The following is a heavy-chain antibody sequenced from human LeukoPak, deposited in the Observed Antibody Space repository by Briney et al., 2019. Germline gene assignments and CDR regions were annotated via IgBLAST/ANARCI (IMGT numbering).Heavy chain of an antibody. CDR1: GFTFSSYW. Sequence: PGGSLRLSCAASGFTFSSYWMHWVRQAPGKGLVWVSRINTDGSSTSYADSVKGRFAISRDNAKNTLYLQMNSLRAEDTAVYYCARAPPGGPLDVWGKGTTVTVFS. D-gene: IGHD3-10*01. CDR3: ARAPPGGPLDV. J-gene: IGHJ6*04. V-gene: IGHV3-74*01. CDR2: INTDGSST.